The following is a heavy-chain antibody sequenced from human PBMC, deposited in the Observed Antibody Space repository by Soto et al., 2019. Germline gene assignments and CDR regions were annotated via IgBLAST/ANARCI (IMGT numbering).Heavy chain of an antibody. CDR3: ARDDIAARPAPSYYHHYRLAV. J-gene: IGHJ6*02. CDR1: GFTFSSYA. Sequence: PGGSLRLSCAASGFTFSSYAMHWVRQAPGKGLEWVAVISYDGSNKYYADSVKGRFTISRDNSKNTLYLQMNSLRAEDTAVYYCARDDIAARPAPSYYHHYRLAVWGQGTTVTVSS. V-gene: IGHV3-30-3*01. D-gene: IGHD6-6*01. CDR2: ISYDGSNK.